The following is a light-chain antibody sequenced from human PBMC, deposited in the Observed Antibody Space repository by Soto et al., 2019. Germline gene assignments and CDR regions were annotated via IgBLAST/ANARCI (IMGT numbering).Light chain of an antibody. CDR3: SSYAGNNNLYV. V-gene: IGLV2-8*01. J-gene: IGLJ1*01. CDR2: EVS. Sequence: QSVLTQPPSASGSPGQSVTISCTGTSSDVGTYNYVSWYQQHPGKAPKLMIYEVSKRPSGVPDRFSGSKSGIMASLTVSGLQAEDEADYYCSSYAGNNNLYVFGTGTKVTVL. CDR1: SSDVGTYNY.